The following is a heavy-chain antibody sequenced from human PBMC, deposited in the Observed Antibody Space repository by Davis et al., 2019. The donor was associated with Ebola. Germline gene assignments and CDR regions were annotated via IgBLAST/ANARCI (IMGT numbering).Heavy chain of an antibody. CDR1: GGSVSSGTYY. D-gene: IGHD3-3*01. J-gene: IGHJ5*02. Sequence: GSLRLSCSVSGGSVSSGTYYWSWFRQPPGKGLEWIGYIFHSGSPNYNPSLKSRVTISVDTSKNQFSLKLTSVTAADTAVYYCARVDYDFWSGYYGGNWFDPWGQGTLVTVSS. CDR2: IFHSGSP. CDR3: ARVDYDFWSGYYGGNWFDP. V-gene: IGHV4-61*01.